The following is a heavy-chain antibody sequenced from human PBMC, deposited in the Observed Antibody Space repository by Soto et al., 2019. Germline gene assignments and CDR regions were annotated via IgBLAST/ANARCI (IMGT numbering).Heavy chain of an antibody. CDR3: ARDGPYYDILTGYSREDYYYGMDV. J-gene: IGHJ6*02. V-gene: IGHV1-46*01. D-gene: IGHD3-9*01. Sequence: ASVKVSCKASGYTFTSYYMHWVRQAPGQGLEWMGIINPSGGSTSYAQKFQGRVTMTRDTSTSTAYMELSSLRSEDTAVYYCARDGPYYDILTGYSREDYYYGMDVWGQGTTVTVSS. CDR1: GYTFTSYY. CDR2: INPSGGST.